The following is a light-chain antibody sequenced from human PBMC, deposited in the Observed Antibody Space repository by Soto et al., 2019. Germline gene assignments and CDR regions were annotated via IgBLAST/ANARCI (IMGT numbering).Light chain of an antibody. CDR3: LQCLPAPST. CDR2: DAS. CDR1: QSISTS. Sequence: DIQMTQSPSSRSASVGDRVTITCRASQSISTSISWYQQKHGKAPKILIYDASTLHSGVPKRFSGTGSGTDFSLTFSGLQPEDFTSYFCLQCLPAPSTFGQETRV. V-gene: IGKV1-39*01. J-gene: IGKJ1*01.